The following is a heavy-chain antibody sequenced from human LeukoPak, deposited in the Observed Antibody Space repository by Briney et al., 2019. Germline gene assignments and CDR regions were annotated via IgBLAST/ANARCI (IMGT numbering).Heavy chain of an antibody. CDR2: ISYDGSNK. J-gene: IGHJ4*02. CDR3: AKSYTATDY. Sequence: GGSLRLSCAASGFTFSSYGMHWVRQAPGKGLEWVAVISYDGSNKYYADSVKGRFTISRDNSKNTLYLQMNSLRAEDTAVYYCAKSYTATDYWGQGTLVTVSS. CDR1: GFTFSSYG. V-gene: IGHV3-30*18. D-gene: IGHD5-18*01.